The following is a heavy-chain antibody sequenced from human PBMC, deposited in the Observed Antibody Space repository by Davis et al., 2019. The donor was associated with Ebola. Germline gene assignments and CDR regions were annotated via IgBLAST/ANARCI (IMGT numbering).Heavy chain of an antibody. CDR1: EFPFSTYG. D-gene: IGHD6-13*01. J-gene: IGHJ3*02. Sequence: GESLKISCTASEFPFSTYGMHWVRQAPGKGLEWVAVISYDGSKKYYADFVKGRFTISRDNSKNIVSLQMNSLRAEDTAMYYCAAAPGAGGGAFHIWGQGTMVTVSS. V-gene: IGHV3-30*03. CDR3: AAAPGAGGGAFHI. CDR2: ISYDGSKK.